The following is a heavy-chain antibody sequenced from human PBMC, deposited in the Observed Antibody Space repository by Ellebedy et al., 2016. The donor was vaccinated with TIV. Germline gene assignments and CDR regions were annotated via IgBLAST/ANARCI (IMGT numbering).Heavy chain of an antibody. CDR3: ARDPVGVGPAFDV. D-gene: IGHD4-23*01. J-gene: IGHJ3*01. CDR2: ITERGGNT. V-gene: IGHV3-23*01. Sequence: GESLKISCAASGLTFSSHAMSWVRQAPGKGLEWVSSITERGGNTYYADSLKGRFTISRDNSKDTLYLQMNSLRAEDTAIYYCARDPVGVGPAFDVWGQGTMVTVSS. CDR1: GLTFSSHA.